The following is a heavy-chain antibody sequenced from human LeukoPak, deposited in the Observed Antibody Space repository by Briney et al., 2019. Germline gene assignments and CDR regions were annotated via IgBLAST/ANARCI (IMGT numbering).Heavy chain of an antibody. V-gene: IGHV3-74*01. Sequence: GGSLRLSCAASGFTVRNNYMSWVRQAPGKGLEWVSRINSDGSSTSYADSVKGRFTISRDNAKNTLYLQMNSLRAEDTAVYYCARAKGLSDYWGQGTLVTVSS. J-gene: IGHJ4*02. D-gene: IGHD4/OR15-4a*01. CDR2: INSDGSST. CDR3: ARAKGLSDY. CDR1: GFTVRNNY.